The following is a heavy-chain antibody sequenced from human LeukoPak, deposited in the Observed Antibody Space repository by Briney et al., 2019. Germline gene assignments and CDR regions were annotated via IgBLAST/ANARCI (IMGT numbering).Heavy chain of an antibody. CDR2: INPSGGST. D-gene: IGHD5-18*01. Sequence: ASVKVSCKASGYTFTGYYMHWVRQAPGQGLEWMGIINPSGGSTSYAQKFQGRVTMTRDTSTSTVYMELSSLRSEDTAVYYCASSDTAMVPFDYWGQGTLVTVSS. J-gene: IGHJ4*02. CDR3: ASSDTAMVPFDY. CDR1: GYTFTGYY. V-gene: IGHV1-46*01.